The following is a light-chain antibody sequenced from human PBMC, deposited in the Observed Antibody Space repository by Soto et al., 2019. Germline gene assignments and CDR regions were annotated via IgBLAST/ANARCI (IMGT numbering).Light chain of an antibody. CDR3: QHGHSMPFT. CDR1: QSITNS. V-gene: IGKV1-39*01. J-gene: IGKJ3*01. CDR2: AAS. Sequence: DIQMTQSPSSLSASVGDRVTITCRASQSITNSLNWYQHKPGKAPTLLVYAASSLQSGVPSRFSGSGSGTDVSLTTSSLQPEDFATYLCQHGHSMPFTFGPGTKVYIK.